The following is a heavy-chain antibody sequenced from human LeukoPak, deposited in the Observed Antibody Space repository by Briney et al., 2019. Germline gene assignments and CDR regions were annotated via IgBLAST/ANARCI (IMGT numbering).Heavy chain of an antibody. Sequence: SETLSLTCTVSGDSISGYYWSWIRQPPGKGLEWIGYIYYTGTINDNPPLTSRVTISVDTSKNQFSLNLTSVTAADTAVYYCARHGGRIQLWLPAAFDIWGQGTMVTVSS. D-gene: IGHD5-18*01. CDR3: ARHGGRIQLWLPAAFDI. CDR1: GDSISGYY. CDR2: IYYTGTI. J-gene: IGHJ3*02. V-gene: IGHV4-59*08.